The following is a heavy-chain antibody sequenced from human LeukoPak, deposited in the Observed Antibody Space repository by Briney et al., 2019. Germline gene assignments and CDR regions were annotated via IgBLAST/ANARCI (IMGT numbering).Heavy chain of an antibody. CDR3: ARDIRENYYDSSGLTY. V-gene: IGHV4-30-4*01. J-gene: IGHJ4*02. Sequence: SQTLSLTCTVSGGSISSGDYYWRWLRQPPGKGLEWIAYIYYSGSTYYNPSLKSRVTISVDTTKNQFSLKLSSVTAADTAVYYCARDIRENYYDSSGLTYWGQGTLVTVSS. CDR1: GGSISSGDYY. D-gene: IGHD3-22*01. CDR2: IYYSGST.